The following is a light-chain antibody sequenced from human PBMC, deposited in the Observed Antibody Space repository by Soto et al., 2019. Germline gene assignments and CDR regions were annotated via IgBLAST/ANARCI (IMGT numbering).Light chain of an antibody. Sequence: EIVLTQSPATLSLSPGERATLSCRASQSVRSYVAWYQQKPGQAPRLLIYDASNRATGIPARFSGSGSGTDFNLTISSLEPEDFAVYYCQQRSNWPLLTFGGGTKVEIK. CDR1: QSVRSY. CDR3: QQRSNWPLLT. J-gene: IGKJ4*01. V-gene: IGKV3-11*01. CDR2: DAS.